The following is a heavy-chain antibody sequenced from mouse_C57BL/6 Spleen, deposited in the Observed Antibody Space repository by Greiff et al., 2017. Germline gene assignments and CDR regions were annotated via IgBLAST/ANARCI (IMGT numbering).Heavy chain of an antibody. V-gene: IGHV1-5*01. D-gene: IGHD4-1*01. CDR3: ARYGGANWGSWFAY. CDR1: GYTFTSYW. Sequence: EVQLQQSGTVLARPGASVKMSCKTSGYTFTSYWMHWVKQRPGQGLEWIGAIYPGNSDTSYNQKFKGKATLTVDQSSSTAYMQLNSLTSEDSAVYYCARYGGANWGSWFAYWGQGTLVTVSA. J-gene: IGHJ3*01. CDR2: IYPGNSDT.